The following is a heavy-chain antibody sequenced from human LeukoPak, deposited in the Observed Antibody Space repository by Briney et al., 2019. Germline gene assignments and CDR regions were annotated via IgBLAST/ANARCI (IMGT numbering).Heavy chain of an antibody. V-gene: IGHV4-39*01. CDR2: IYYTGST. CDR1: GGSIRSSTYY. CDR3: ARNYDDTNGYTD. J-gene: IGHJ4*02. D-gene: IGHD3-22*01. Sequence: PSETLPLTCTVSGGSIRSSTYYWAWFRQPPGKGLEWIGTIYYTGSTYYKPSLKSRISMSVDTSKNEFSLKLSSVTAADTAVYYCARNYDDTNGYTDWGQGTLVTVSS.